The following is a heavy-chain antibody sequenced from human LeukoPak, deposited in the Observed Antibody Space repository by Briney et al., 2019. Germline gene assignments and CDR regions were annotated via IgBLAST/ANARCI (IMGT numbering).Heavy chain of an antibody. V-gene: IGHV4-34*01. CDR1: GGSFSGYY. CDR3: ARESPGGHDY. D-gene: IGHD3-10*01. J-gene: IGHJ4*02. CDR2: INHSGST. Sequence: SETLSLTCAVYGGSFSGYYWSWIRQPPGKGLEWIGEINHSGSTNYNPSLKSRVTISVDTSKNQFSLKLSSVTAADTAVYNCARESPGGHDYWGQGTLVTVSS.